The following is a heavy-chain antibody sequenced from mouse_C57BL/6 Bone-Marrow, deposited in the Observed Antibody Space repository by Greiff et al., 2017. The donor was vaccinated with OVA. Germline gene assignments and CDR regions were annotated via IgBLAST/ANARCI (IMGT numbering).Heavy chain of an antibody. D-gene: IGHD2-10*02. Sequence: QVQLKQSGAELVRPGASVKLSCKASGYTFTDYYINWVKQRPGQGLEWIARIYPGSGNTYYNEKFKGKATLTAEKSSSTAYMQLSSLTSEDSAVYFCARKGYGNDWYFDVWGTGTTVTVSS. CDR2: IYPGSGNT. V-gene: IGHV1-76*01. CDR1: GYTFTDYY. J-gene: IGHJ1*03. CDR3: ARKGYGNDWYFDV.